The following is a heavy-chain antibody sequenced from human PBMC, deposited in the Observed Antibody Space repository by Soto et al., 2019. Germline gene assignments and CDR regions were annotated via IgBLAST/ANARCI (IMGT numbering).Heavy chain of an antibody. J-gene: IGHJ4*02. Sequence: DVQLLESGGALVQPGESLRLSCAASGFHFSSYAMTWVRQAPGKGLEWVSTIAISGITTFYADSVRGRFTISRDNPGNTLYLQMNNLGVEDTGIYYCAKRFAPSGSGWDSWGQGTLVTVSS. CDR1: GFHFSSYA. CDR2: IAISGITT. CDR3: AKRFAPSGSGWDS. D-gene: IGHD6-19*01. V-gene: IGHV3-23*01.